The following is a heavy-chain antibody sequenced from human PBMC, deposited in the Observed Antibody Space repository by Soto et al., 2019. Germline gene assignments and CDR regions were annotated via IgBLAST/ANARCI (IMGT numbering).Heavy chain of an antibody. V-gene: IGHV4-30-2*01. D-gene: IGHD3-10*01. CDR3: ARAQFYSGSGNYNNLMFDA. Sequence: LSLTCAVSGGSIGGVAYSWSWIRQPPGGGLEWIGYMYHSGTFLKSPSLKTRLTMSLDMSKNQFSLTLNSMTAADTAVYYCARAQFYSGSGNYNNLMFDAWGQGIQVTVSS. CDR1: GGSIGGVAYS. CDR2: MYHSGTF. J-gene: IGHJ5*02.